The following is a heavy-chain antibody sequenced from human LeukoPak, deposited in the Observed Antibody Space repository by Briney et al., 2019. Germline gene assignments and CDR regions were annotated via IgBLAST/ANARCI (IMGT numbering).Heavy chain of an antibody. V-gene: IGHV4-34*01. Sequence: SETLSLTCAVYGGSFSGYYWSWIRQPPGKGLEWIGEINHSGNTNYNPSLKSRVTMSVDTSKNQFSLKLTSVTAADTAVYYCARSSGEKATIDYWGQGTLVTVSS. CDR1: GGSFSGYY. CDR2: INHSGNT. D-gene: IGHD5-24*01. J-gene: IGHJ4*02. CDR3: ARSSGEKATIDY.